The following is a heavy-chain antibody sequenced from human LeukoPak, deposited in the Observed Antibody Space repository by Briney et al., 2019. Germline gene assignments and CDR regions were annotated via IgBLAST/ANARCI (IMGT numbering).Heavy chain of an antibody. CDR2: IRYDGSNK. V-gene: IGHV3-33*01. CDR1: GFTFSSYG. J-gene: IGHJ4*02. CDR3: ARSSPDGGIQLWFRLDY. Sequence: GGSLRLSCAASGFTFSSYGMHWVRQAPGKGLEWVAVIRYDGSNKYYADSVKGRFTISRDNSKNTLYLQMNSLRAEDAAVYYCARSSPDGGIQLWFRLDYWGQGTLVTVSS. D-gene: IGHD5-18*01.